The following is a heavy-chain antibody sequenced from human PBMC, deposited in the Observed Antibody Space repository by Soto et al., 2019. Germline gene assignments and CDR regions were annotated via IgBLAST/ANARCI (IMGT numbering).Heavy chain of an antibody. J-gene: IGHJ5*02. CDR3: ARARLRIAAEWFDP. V-gene: IGHV4-61*01. CDR2: IYYSGST. D-gene: IGHD6-13*01. CDR1: GGSGSSGSYY. Sequence: QVQLQESGPGLVKPSETLSLTCTVSGGSGSSGSYYWSWIRQPPGKGLEWIGYIYYSGSTNYNPALQSRVTISVDPSKNQFSLKLSSVIAADTAVDYWARARLRIAAEWFDPWGQGTLVTVSS.